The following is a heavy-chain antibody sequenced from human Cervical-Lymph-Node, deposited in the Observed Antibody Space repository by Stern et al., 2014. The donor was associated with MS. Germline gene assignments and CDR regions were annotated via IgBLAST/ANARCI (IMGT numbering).Heavy chain of an antibody. CDR1: GGSLRSYS. V-gene: IGHV4-59*01. Sequence: QLQLQESGPGLVQPSETLSLTCTVSGGSLRSYSWNWIRQAPGKGLEWLGFIYHTGSVNYNPSHSSRVAMSVDTSKNQFSLTVSSVTAADTAVYYCAREGEYCSGSRCYPFLDYWGQGTLVTVSS. D-gene: IGHD2-15*01. J-gene: IGHJ4*02. CDR3: AREGEYCSGSRCYPFLDY. CDR2: IYHTGSV.